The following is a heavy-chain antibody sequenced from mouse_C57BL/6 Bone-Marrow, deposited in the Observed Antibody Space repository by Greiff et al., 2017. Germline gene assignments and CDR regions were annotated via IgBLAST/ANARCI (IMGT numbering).Heavy chain of an antibody. J-gene: IGHJ2*01. CDR1: GYTFTDHT. V-gene: IGHV1-78*01. CDR3: ARLLRLYYFGY. D-gene: IGHD1-2*01. CDR2: IYPRDGST. Sequence: VQGVESDAELVKPGASVKISCKVSGYTFTDHTIHWMKQRPEQGLEWIGYIYPRDGSTKYNEKFKGKATLTADKSSSTAYMQLNSLTSEDSAVYYCARLLRLYYFGYWGKGTTLTVSS.